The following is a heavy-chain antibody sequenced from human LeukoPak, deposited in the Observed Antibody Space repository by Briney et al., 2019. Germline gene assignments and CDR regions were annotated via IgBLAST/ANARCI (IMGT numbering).Heavy chain of an antibody. Sequence: GSLRLSCAASGFTFSDYSMNWVRQAPGKGLEWVSYIRSGGTNTDYTGSVKGRFTISRDNAKNSLYLQMNSLRAEDTAVYYCARMNYVSSGWGAPFDYWGQGTLVTVSS. CDR1: GFTFSDYS. J-gene: IGHJ4*02. D-gene: IGHD1-7*01. CDR3: ARMNYVSSGWGAPFDY. CDR2: IRSGGTNT. V-gene: IGHV3-48*04.